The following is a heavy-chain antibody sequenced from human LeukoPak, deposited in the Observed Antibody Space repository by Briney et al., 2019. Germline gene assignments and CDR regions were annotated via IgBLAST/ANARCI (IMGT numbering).Heavy chain of an antibody. CDR1: GFTFSSYE. J-gene: IGHJ4*02. Sequence: PGGSLRLSCAASGFTFSSYEMNWVRQAPGKGLEWVSYISSSGSTIYYADSVKGRFTISRDNAKNPLYLQMNSLRAEDTAVYYCARYSRVLRHFDWLPNFDYWGQGTLVTVSS. CDR2: ISSSGSTI. D-gene: IGHD3-9*01. CDR3: ARYSRVLRHFDWLPNFDY. V-gene: IGHV3-48*03.